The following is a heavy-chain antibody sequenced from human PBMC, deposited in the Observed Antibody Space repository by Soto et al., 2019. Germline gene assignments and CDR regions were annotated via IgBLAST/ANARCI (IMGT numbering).Heavy chain of an antibody. J-gene: IGHJ3*02. Sequence: GGSLRLSCAASASTFSSHGMSWVRQAPGKGLEWVSAISGDGGTTNYANSVKGRFTISRDNSKNTLYLQMNSLRAEDTAIYYCAKNRDLGLSAYDMWGQGTVVTVSS. CDR1: ASTFSSHG. V-gene: IGHV3-23*01. CDR3: AKNRDLGLSAYDM. CDR2: ISGDGGTT.